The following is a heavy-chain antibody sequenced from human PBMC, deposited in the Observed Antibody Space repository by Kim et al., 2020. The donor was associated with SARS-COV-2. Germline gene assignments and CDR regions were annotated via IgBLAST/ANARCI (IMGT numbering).Heavy chain of an antibody. CDR2: IKVDGSAK. J-gene: IGHJ4*02. CDR3: VRDDGHY. Sequence: GGSLRLSCAPSGFTFNKDRMNWVRQAPGKGLEWVANIKVDGSAKYYADSVKGRFTISRDNTKNSLSLQMNSLRADDTAVYYCVRDDGHYCGQGTLVTVSS. CDR1: GFTFNKDR. V-gene: IGHV3-7*01. D-gene: IGHD4-17*01.